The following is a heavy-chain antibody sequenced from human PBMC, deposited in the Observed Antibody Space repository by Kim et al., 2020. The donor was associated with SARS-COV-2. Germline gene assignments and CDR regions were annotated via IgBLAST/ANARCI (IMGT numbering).Heavy chain of an antibody. CDR2: ISRSGGTT. CDR3: ARDDGGVELTSAYY. J-gene: IGHJ4*02. D-gene: IGHD1-26*01. CDR1: GFSFTTFV. Sequence: GGSLRLSCAASGFSFTTFVMTWVRQAPGKGLEWVSTISRSGGTTYYTDSVKGRFTISRDNSKNMLYLQMNSLRAEDTAIYYCARDDGGVELTSAYYWGQGSPVTVPP. V-gene: IGHV3-23*01.